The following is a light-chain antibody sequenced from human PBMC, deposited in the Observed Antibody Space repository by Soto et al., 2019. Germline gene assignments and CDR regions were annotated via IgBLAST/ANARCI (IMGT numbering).Light chain of an antibody. CDR1: QGISTY. J-gene: IGKJ1*01. Sequence: DSQRTQSPSSLSAPVGDRVTITCRASQGISTYLNWSQQKPGKAPKLLIYAASSLQSGVPSRFSGSGSETDFTLTISSLQPEDFATYSCQQSYSTTWTFGQGTKVDIK. CDR2: AAS. CDR3: QQSYSTTWT. V-gene: IGKV1-39*01.